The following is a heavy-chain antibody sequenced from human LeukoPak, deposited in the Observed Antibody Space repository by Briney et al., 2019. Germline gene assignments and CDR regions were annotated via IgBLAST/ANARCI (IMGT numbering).Heavy chain of an antibody. V-gene: IGHV4-34*01. CDR1: GGSFSGYY. CDR3: ARVLYSSSTYYYYYYMDV. CDR2: INHSGST. J-gene: IGHJ6*03. Sequence: SETLSLTCAVYGGSFSGYYWSWIRQPPGKGLEWIGEINHSGSTNYNPSLKSRVTISVDTSKNQFSLKLSSVPAADTAVYYCARVLYSSSTYYYYYYMDVWGKGTTVTVSS. D-gene: IGHD6-13*01.